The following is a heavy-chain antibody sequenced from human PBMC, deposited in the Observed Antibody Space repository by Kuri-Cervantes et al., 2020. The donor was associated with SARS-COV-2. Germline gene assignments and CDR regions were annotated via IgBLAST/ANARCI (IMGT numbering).Heavy chain of an antibody. Sequence: GESLKISCAASGFPLGTYALTWVRQAPGKGLEWVSGINWNGGSTGYADSVKGRFTISRDNAKNSLCLQMNSLRAEDTALYYCARVDGGWYGGEYYFDYWGQGTLVTVSS. V-gene: IGHV3-20*04. CDR2: INWNGGST. CDR3: ARVDGGWYGGEYYFDY. J-gene: IGHJ4*02. D-gene: IGHD6-19*01. CDR1: GFPLGTYA.